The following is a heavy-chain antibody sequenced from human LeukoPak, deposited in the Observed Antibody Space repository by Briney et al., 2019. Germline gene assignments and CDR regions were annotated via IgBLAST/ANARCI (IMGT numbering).Heavy chain of an antibody. CDR2: IKQDGSEK. CDR1: GFTFSSYW. Sequence: GGSLRLSCAASGFTFSSYWMSWVRQAPGKGLEWVANIKQDGSEKYYADSVKGRFTISRDNSKNTLYLQMNSLRAEDTAVYYCARDNIAVAGTLEYFQHWGQGTLVTVSS. V-gene: IGHV3-7*01. J-gene: IGHJ1*01. D-gene: IGHD6-19*01. CDR3: ARDNIAVAGTLEYFQH.